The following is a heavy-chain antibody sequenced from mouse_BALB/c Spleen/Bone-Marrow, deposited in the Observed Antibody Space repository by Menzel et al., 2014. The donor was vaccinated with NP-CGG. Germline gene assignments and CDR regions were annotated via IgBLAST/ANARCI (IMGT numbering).Heavy chain of an antibody. D-gene: IGHD2-3*01. V-gene: IGHV5-6-4*01. J-gene: IGHJ4*01. Sequence: EVKLMESGGGLVKPGGSLKLSCAASGFTFSSYTMSWVRQTPEKRLEWVATISSGGSYTYYPDSVKGRFTISRDNAKNTLYLQMSSLESEDTAMYYCTRDLYDGYYYYAMDYWGQGTSVTVSS. CDR3: TRDLYDGYYYYAMDY. CDR2: ISSGGSYT. CDR1: GFTFSSYT.